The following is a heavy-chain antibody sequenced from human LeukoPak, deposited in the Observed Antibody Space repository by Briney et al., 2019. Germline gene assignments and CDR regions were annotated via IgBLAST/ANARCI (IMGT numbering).Heavy chain of an antibody. CDR2: ISFDGSKK. D-gene: IGHD2/OR15-2a*01. Sequence: VGSLRLSCAASGFIFSNYGMHWVRQAPGKGLEWVAIISFDGSKKHYADSVKGRFTISRDNSKNPLYLQMNSLRAEDTAVYYCAKGRRSTVISNLDYWGQGTLVTVSS. V-gene: IGHV3-30*18. CDR3: AKGRRSTVISNLDY. CDR1: GFIFSNYG. J-gene: IGHJ4*02.